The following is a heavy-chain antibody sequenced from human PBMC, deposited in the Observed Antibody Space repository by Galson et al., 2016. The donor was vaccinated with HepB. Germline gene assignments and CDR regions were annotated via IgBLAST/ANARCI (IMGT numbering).Heavy chain of an antibody. CDR3: AKDTGPYSINWSLGDWFDS. Sequence: SLRLSCAAFGFSFRNFGMYWVRQAPGRGLEWVALISHDGNTKYADSVKGRFTISRDNSQHTLFLQMNSLTTDDAAFYYCAKDTGPYSINWSLGDWFDSWGQGTLVAVSS. D-gene: IGHD6-13*01. J-gene: IGHJ5*01. V-gene: IGHV3-30*18. CDR1: GFSFRNFG. CDR2: ISHDGNT.